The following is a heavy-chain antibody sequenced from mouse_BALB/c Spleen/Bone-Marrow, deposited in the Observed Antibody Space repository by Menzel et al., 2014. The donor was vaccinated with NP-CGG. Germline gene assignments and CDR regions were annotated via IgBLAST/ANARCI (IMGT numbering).Heavy chain of an antibody. Sequence: EVKVEESGGGLVKPGGSLKLSCAASGFTFSDYYMYWVRQTPEKRLEWVAIISDCGSYTYYPDSVKGRFTISRDNAKNNLYLQMSSLKSDDTAMYYCARDRAYYRYDGYYYAMDYWGQGTSVTVSS. V-gene: IGHV5-4*02. CDR1: GFTFSDYY. CDR3: ARDRAYYRYDGYYYAMDY. D-gene: IGHD2-14*01. J-gene: IGHJ4*01. CDR2: ISDCGSYT.